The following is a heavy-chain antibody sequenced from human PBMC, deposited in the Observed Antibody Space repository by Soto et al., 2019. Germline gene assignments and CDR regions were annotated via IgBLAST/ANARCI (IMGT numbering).Heavy chain of an antibody. CDR2: ISSSSSTI. CDR1: GFTFSGYS. Sequence: GGSLILSCAASGFTFSGYSMNWVRQAPGKGLEWVSYISSSSSTIYYADSVKGRFTISRDNAKNSLYLQMNSLRDEDTAVYYCARWVKSVLASLGMDVWGQGTTVTVSS. V-gene: IGHV3-48*02. CDR3: ARWVKSVLASLGMDV. J-gene: IGHJ6*02. D-gene: IGHD3-3*02.